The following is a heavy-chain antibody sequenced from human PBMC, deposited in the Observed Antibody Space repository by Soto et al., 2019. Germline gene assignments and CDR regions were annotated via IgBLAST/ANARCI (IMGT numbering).Heavy chain of an antibody. V-gene: IGHV3-23*01. CDR3: AKDRQPDGIWTFDS. J-gene: IGHJ4*02. CDR2: IGCCSGSGT. CDR1: GFTFSTYT. D-gene: IGHD3-9*01. Sequence: PGGSLRLSCAASGFTFSTYTMNWVRQAPGKGLELVSGIGCCSGSGTYYADFVKGRFTISRDNSKNMVFLQMNGLRAEDTAVYYCAKDRQPDGIWTFDSWGQGTPVTVSS.